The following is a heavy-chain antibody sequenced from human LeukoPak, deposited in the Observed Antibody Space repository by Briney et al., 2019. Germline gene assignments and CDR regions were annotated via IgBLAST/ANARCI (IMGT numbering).Heavy chain of an antibody. J-gene: IGHJ5*02. CDR3: ARLELERRGWFDP. CDR2: IYTSGST. V-gene: IGHV4-4*09. D-gene: IGHD1-1*01. CDR1: GGSISSYY. Sequence: PSETLPLTCTVSGGSISSYYWSWIRQPPGKGLEWIGYIYTSGSTNYNPSLKSRVTISVDTSKNQFSLKLSSVTAADTAVYYCARLELERRGWFDPWGQGTLVTVSS.